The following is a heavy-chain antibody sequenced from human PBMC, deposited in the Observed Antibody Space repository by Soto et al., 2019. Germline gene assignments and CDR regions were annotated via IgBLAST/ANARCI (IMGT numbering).Heavy chain of an antibody. Sequence: QVQLVQSGAEVRKPGSSVKVSCKASGGTFSRHAISWVRQAPGQGLEWLGGIIPMFGTANHAQKFQGRVTIIAYESTSTAYMELSSLRSEDTAIYYCARGWGYDSSDYYYAYWGQGTVVIVSS. CDR1: GGTFSRHA. V-gene: IGHV1-69*01. D-gene: IGHD3-22*01. J-gene: IGHJ4*02. CDR2: IIPMFGTA. CDR3: ARGWGYDSSDYYYAY.